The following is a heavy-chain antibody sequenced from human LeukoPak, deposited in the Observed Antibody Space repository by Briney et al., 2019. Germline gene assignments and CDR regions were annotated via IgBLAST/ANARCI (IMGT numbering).Heavy chain of an antibody. CDR1: GFTFSSYG. CDR3: ARVGYQLLLDY. CDR2: ISYDGSNK. J-gene: IGHJ4*02. D-gene: IGHD2-2*01. V-gene: IGHV3-30*03. Sequence: GRSLRLSCAASGFTFSSYGMHWVRQAPGKGLEWVAVISYDGSNKYYADSVKGRFTISRDNSKNTLYLQMNSLRAEDTAVYYCARVGYQLLLDYWGQGTLVTVSS.